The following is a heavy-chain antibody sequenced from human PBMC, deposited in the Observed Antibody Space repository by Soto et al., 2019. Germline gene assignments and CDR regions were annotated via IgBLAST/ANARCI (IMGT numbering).Heavy chain of an antibody. V-gene: IGHV3-23*01. Sequence: GKGLEWVSEIRGNSANTYYADSVKGRFTISRDNSKNTRYLQMNSLRADDTAVFFQAENLIRVSVPVSAFLLNRSADL. CDR3: AENLIRVSVPVSAFLLNRSADL. D-gene: IGHD3-3*01. J-gene: IGHJ2*01. CDR2: IRGNSANT.